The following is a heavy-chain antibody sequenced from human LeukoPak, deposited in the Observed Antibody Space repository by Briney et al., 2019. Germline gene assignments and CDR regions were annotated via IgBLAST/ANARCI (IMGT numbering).Heavy chain of an antibody. CDR2: IYNGGTT. CDR1: GFTPSSNY. D-gene: IGHD2-15*01. CDR3: AKIAASQAFDV. Sequence: GGSLRLYCPTTGFTPSSNYMSYVRQAPGKGLEWVSVIYNGGTTYYADSVKGRFTISRDNSKNTLYLQMNSLRAEDTAVYYCAKIAASQAFDVWSQGTMVTVSS. J-gene: IGHJ3*01. V-gene: IGHV3-66*01.